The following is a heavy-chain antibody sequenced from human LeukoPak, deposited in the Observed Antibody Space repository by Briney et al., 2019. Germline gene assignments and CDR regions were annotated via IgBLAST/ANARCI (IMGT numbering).Heavy chain of an antibody. V-gene: IGHV3-9*01. CDR1: GFTFSSYA. CDR3: AKDKAYYYDSSGYWDY. J-gene: IGHJ4*02. D-gene: IGHD3-22*01. CDR2: ISWNSGSI. Sequence: GGSLRLSCAASGFTFSSYAMSWVRQAPGKGLEWVSGISWNSGSIGYADSVKGRFTISRDNAKNSLYLQMNSLRAEDTALYYCAKDKAYYYDSSGYWDYWGQGTLVTVSS.